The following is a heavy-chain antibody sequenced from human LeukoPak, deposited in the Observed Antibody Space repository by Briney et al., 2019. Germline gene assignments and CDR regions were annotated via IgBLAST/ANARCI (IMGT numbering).Heavy chain of an antibody. CDR1: GGSISSGGYY. D-gene: IGHD6-13*01. Sequence: KPSQTLSLTCTVSGGSISSGGYYWSWIRQHPGKGLEWIGYIYYSGSTNYNPSLKSRVTISVDTSKNQFSLKLSSVTAADTAVYYCARETRSSWSSNFDYWGQGTLVTVSS. J-gene: IGHJ4*02. CDR2: IYYSGST. CDR3: ARETRSSWSSNFDY. V-gene: IGHV4-31*03.